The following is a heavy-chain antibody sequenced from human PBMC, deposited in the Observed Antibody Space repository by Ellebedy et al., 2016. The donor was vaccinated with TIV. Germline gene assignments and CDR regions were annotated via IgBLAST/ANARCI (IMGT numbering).Heavy chain of an antibody. D-gene: IGHD3-10*01. CDR1: GGTFSSYA. CDR3: ARGSYSPHYFDY. V-gene: IGHV1-69*13. Sequence: AASVKVSCKASGGTFSSYAISWVRQAPGQGLEWMGGIIPIFGTANYAQKFQGRVTITADESTSTAYMELSSLRSEDTAVYYCARGSYSPHYFDYWGQGTLVTVSS. J-gene: IGHJ4*02. CDR2: IIPIFGTA.